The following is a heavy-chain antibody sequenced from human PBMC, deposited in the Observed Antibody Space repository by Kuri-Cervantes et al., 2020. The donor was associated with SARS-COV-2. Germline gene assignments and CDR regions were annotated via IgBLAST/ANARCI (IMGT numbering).Heavy chain of an antibody. Sequence: ASVKVSCKVPETTSPNYDINWVRQATGKGLEWMGMVKTNSGNTLYAQIFQGRVTMTMDTSTSTTYMELISLTSEDTAIYYCYCAPKEVFISCGQGTLVTVSS. CDR1: ETTSPNYD. J-gene: IGHJ5*02. CDR2: VKTNSGNT. D-gene: IGHD2-21*01. V-gene: IGHV1-8*01. CDR3: YCAPKEVFIS.